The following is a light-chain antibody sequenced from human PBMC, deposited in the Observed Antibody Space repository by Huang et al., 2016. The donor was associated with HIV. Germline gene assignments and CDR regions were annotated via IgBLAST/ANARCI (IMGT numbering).Light chain of an antibody. J-gene: IGKJ5*01. CDR3: QQSYSNLIT. Sequence: DIQMTQSPSSLSASIGDRVTITWRARHAIYGYLNWYQQRPSQAPRLLIFDASPLHSVVPSRFSGSGSGTDFTLTINNVQSEDVATYFCQQSYSNLITFGQGSRL. CDR1: HAIYGY. CDR2: DAS. V-gene: IGKV1-39*01.